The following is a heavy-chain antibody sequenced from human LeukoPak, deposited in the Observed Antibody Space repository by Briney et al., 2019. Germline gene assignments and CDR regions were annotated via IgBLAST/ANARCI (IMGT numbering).Heavy chain of an antibody. D-gene: IGHD3-10*01. CDR1: GYTFTSYG. Sequence: ASVKVSCKASGYTFTSYGISWVRQAPGQGLEWMGWISAYNGNTNYAQKLQGRVTMTTDTSTSTAYMELRSLRSDDKAVYYCARERAYYYGSGSDIWGQGTMVTVSS. CDR2: ISAYNGNT. V-gene: IGHV1-18*01. CDR3: ARERAYYYGSGSDI. J-gene: IGHJ3*02.